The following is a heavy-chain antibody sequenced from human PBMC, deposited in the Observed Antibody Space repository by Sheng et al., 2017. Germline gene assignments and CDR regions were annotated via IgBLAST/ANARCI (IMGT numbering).Heavy chain of an antibody. D-gene: IGHD4-17*01. CDR2: IVASDDTT. CDR1: GF. Sequence: EVQLLESGGTLVQPGGSLRLSCAASGFSWVRQAPGKGLEWVASIVASDDTTYYADSVKGRFTVSRDNSKKILYLQMNSLRADDTAVYYCATLSGDYGYWGQGTLVTGLL. CDR3: ATLSGDYGY. J-gene: IGHJ4*02. V-gene: IGHV3-23*01.